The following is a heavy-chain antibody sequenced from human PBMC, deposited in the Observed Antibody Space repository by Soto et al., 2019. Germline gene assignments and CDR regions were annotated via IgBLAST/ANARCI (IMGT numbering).Heavy chain of an antibody. J-gene: IGHJ6*02. V-gene: IGHV1-46*01. CDR1: GYTFTSFY. CDR2: INPSGGIT. CDR3: ASSPAFSSSWYGIPPDPSHGMDV. Sequence: QMELVQSGAEVKRPGASVRVSCKSSGYTFTSFYIHCVRQAHGQGLESMGTINPSGGITNFAQRIQGRVTMTRDMSTNTHYMELSSLKSDDTAVYYCASSPAFSSSWYGIPPDPSHGMDVWGQGTTVTVS. D-gene: IGHD6-13*01.